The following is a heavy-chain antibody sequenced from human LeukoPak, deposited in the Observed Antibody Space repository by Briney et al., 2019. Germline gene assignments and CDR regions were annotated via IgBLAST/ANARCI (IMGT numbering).Heavy chain of an antibody. D-gene: IGHD6-13*01. CDR2: IDPSGSYT. Sequence: GESLKISRKGSGYSFTSYWISWVRQMPGKGLEWMGRIDPSGSYTNYSPSFQGHVTISADKSISTAYLQWSSLKASDTAMYYCARDAAAGYDYWGQGTLVTVSS. CDR3: ARDAAAGYDY. V-gene: IGHV5-10-1*01. CDR1: GYSFTSYW. J-gene: IGHJ4*02.